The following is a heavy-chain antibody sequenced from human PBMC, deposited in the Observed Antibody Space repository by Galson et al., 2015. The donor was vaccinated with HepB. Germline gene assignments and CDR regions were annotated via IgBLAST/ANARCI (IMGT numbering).Heavy chain of an antibody. CDR1: GFTFSDYY. J-gene: IGHJ6*02. V-gene: IGHV3-11*06. CDR3: ARGNSGSYQPSVGMDV. CDR2: ISSSSSYT. D-gene: IGHD1-26*01. Sequence: SLRLSCAASGFTFSDYYMSWIRQAPGKGLEWVSYISSSSSYTNYADSVKGRFTISRDNAKNSLYLQMNSLRAEDTAVYYCARGNSGSYQPSVGMDVWGQGTTVTVSS.